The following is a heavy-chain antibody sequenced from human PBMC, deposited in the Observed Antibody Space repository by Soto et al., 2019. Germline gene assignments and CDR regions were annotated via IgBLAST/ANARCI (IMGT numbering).Heavy chain of an antibody. J-gene: IGHJ6*02. Sequence: GGSLRLSCAASGFTFSSYWMSWVRQAPGKGLEWVANIKQDGSEKYYVDSVKGRFTISRDNAKNSLYLQMNSLRAEDTAVYYCARDGYDILTGYPYLYYYGMDVWGQGTTVTVSS. V-gene: IGHV3-7*05. D-gene: IGHD3-9*01. CDR1: GFTFSSYW. CDR2: IKQDGSEK. CDR3: ARDGYDILTGYPYLYYYGMDV.